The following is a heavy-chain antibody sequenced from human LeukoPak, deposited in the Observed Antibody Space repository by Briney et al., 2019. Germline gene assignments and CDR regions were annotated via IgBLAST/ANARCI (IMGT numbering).Heavy chain of an antibody. CDR1: GYTFTSYA. Sequence: ASVKVSCKAAGYTFTSYAMHWVRQAPGQRLEWMGWINAGNGNTKYSQKFKGRVTITRDTSASTAYMELSSLRFEDTDGYYCGSGGYSSSWKSEYFQHWGQGTLVTVSS. D-gene: IGHD6-13*01. J-gene: IGHJ1*01. CDR2: INAGNGNT. V-gene: IGHV1-3*01. CDR3: GSGGYSSSWKSEYFQH.